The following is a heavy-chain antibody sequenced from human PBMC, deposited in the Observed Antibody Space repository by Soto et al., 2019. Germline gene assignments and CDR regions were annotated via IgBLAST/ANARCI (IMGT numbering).Heavy chain of an antibody. V-gene: IGHV3-23*01. J-gene: IGHJ3*02. CDR3: AKGSPFIAAAVWAFDI. D-gene: IGHD6-13*01. CDR2: ISGSGGST. CDR1: GVPFSSYA. Sequence: GGSLRLSCAASGVPFSSYAMSWVRQAPGKGLEWVSAISGSGGSTYYADSVKGRFTISRDNSKNTLYLQMNSLRAEDTAVYYCAKGSPFIAAAVWAFDIWGQGTMVTVSS.